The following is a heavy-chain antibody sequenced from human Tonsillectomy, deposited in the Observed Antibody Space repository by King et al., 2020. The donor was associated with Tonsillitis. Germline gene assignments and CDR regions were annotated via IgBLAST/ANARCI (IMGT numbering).Heavy chain of an antibody. Sequence: VQLVESGGGLVKPGGSLRLSCAASGFTFSSYSMNWVRQAPGKGLEWVSSITSSSSYIYYADSVKGRFTMSRDSAKNSLYLQMNSLRAEDTAVYYCARENYDICTGYSSSPYYYYGMDVWGQGTTVTVSS. J-gene: IGHJ6*02. D-gene: IGHD3-9*01. CDR2: ITSSSSYI. CDR1: GFTFSSYS. CDR3: ARENYDICTGYSSSPYYYYGMDV. V-gene: IGHV3-21*01.